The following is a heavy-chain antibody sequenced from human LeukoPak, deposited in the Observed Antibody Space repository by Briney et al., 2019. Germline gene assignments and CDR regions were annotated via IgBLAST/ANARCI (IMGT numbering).Heavy chain of an antibody. J-gene: IGHJ4*02. Sequence: GGSLRLSCAASGFTFSSYDMHWVRQPTGKGLEWVSAIGTDGDTYYSGSVKGRFTISRENAKNSLFLQMSSLRAGDTAVYYCAREGGYPHFQNDYWGQGTLVTVSS. D-gene: IGHD5-12*01. CDR2: IGTDGDT. V-gene: IGHV3-13*01. CDR3: AREGGYPHFQNDY. CDR1: GFTFSSYD.